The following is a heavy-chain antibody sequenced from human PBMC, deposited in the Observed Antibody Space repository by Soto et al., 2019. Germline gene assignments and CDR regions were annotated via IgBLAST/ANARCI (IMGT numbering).Heavy chain of an antibody. J-gene: IGHJ6*02. Sequence: QVHLVQSGAEVKKPGASVKVSCKASGYIFTSYGISWVRQAPGQGREWMGWISAYNDNTNYAQKFEGRVTMTTETSTTTAHMELRSLRSDDTAVYYCARRTRWNDGGYYEYRMDVWGQGTTVTVSS. D-gene: IGHD1-1*01. CDR2: ISAYNDNT. V-gene: IGHV1-18*01. CDR1: GYIFTSYG. CDR3: ARRTRWNDGGYYEYRMDV.